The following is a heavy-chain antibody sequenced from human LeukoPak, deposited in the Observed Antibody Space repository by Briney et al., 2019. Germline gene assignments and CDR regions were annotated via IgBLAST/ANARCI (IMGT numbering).Heavy chain of an antibody. V-gene: IGHV3-7*03. J-gene: IGHJ4*02. CDR2: IKQDGSEK. Sequence: GGSLRLSCAASGFTFSSYWMSWVRQARGKWLEWVANIKQDGSEKYYVDSVKGRFTISRDNAKNSLYLQMNSLRAEDTALYYCARDDGGYYDSRKPLDYWGQGTLVTVSS. CDR1: GFTFSSYW. CDR3: ARDDGGYYDSRKPLDY. D-gene: IGHD3-22*01.